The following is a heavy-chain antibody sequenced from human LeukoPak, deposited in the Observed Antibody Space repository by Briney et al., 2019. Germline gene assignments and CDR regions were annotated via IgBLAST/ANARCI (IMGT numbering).Heavy chain of an antibody. CDR3: ARLLEAGLLGFDF. V-gene: IGHV4-39*01. CDR2: IFHSGST. Sequence: PSETLCLTWTVSGGSISSDNDYWGWIRQPPGKGLEWIGSIFHSGSTYYNPPLKSRAPIPVHTSKHHFPLTLNSDTPTDTAVYYCARLLEAGLLGFDFWSQGILVTVSS. D-gene: IGHD1-26*01. CDR1: GGSISSDNDY. J-gene: IGHJ4*02.